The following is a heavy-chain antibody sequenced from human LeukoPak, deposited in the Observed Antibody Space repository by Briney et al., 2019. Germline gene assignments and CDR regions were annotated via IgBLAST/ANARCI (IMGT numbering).Heavy chain of an antibody. Sequence: SVKVSCKASGGTFSSEAISWVRQAPGQGLEWMGGFIPIFATANYAQKFQGRVTITTDESTSTAYMEVSSLRSEDTAVYYCGRKAGDCGGGSCYSIDYWGQGTLVTVSS. J-gene: IGHJ4*02. CDR3: GRKAGDCGGGSCYSIDY. V-gene: IGHV1-69*05. CDR1: GGTFSSEA. D-gene: IGHD2-15*01. CDR2: FIPIFATA.